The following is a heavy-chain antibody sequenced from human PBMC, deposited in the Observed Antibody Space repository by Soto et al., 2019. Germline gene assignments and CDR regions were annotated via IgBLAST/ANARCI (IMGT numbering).Heavy chain of an antibody. CDR1: GFTFSNAW. CDR3: NTLANWGLFDY. D-gene: IGHD7-27*01. J-gene: IGHJ4*02. CDR2: IKSKTDDGTT. Sequence: GGSLRLSCAASGFTFSNAWMSWVRQAPGKGLEWVGRIKSKTDDGTTDYAAPVKGRFTITRDDSKNTLYLQMNSLKTEDTAVYYCNTLANWGLFDYWGQGTLVTVSS. V-gene: IGHV3-15*01.